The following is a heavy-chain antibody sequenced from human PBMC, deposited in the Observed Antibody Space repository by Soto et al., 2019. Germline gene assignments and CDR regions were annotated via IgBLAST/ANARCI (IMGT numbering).Heavy chain of an antibody. J-gene: IGHJ4*02. D-gene: IGHD6-19*01. CDR3: ATKLDSAHNSGY. Sequence: QVQLVESGGGVVQPGTSLRLSCAASGFAFSTYGLHWIRQAPGKGLEWLSIISADGSNRFYADSVKGRFTISRDNSKNTLYPQMNSLRHEYTAVYYCATKLDSAHNSGYLGQGSLVSVAS. CDR1: GFAFSTYG. V-gene: IGHV3-30*03. CDR2: ISADGSNR.